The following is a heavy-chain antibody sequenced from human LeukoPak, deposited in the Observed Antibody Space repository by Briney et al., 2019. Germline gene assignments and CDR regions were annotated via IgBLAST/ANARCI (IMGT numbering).Heavy chain of an antibody. CDR2: ISYDGNNK. CDR1: GFTFSSYA. Sequence: GGSLRLSCAASGFTFSSYAMHWVRQAPGKGLEWVAVISYDGNNKYYADSVKGRFTISRDNSKNTLYLQMNSLRAEDTAVYYCARAPELKYSGSSWFDPWGQGTLVTVSS. J-gene: IGHJ5*02. V-gene: IGHV3-30-3*01. D-gene: IGHD6-6*01. CDR3: ARAPELKYSGSSWFDP.